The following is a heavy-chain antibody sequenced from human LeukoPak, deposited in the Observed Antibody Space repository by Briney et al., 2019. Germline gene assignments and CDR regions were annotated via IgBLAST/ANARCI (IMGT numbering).Heavy chain of an antibody. Sequence: ASVKVSCKVSGYTLTELSMHWVRQAPGKGLEWMGGFDPEDGETIYAQKFQGRVTMTEDTSTDTAYMELSSLRSEDTAVYYCATDLIYYDSSGYGTYWGQGTLVTVSS. CDR3: ATDLIYYDSSGYGTY. D-gene: IGHD3-22*01. CDR2: FDPEDGET. J-gene: IGHJ4*02. V-gene: IGHV1-24*01. CDR1: GYTLTELS.